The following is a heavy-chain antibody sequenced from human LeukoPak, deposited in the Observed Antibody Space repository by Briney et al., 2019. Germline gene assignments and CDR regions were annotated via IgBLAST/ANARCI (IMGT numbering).Heavy chain of an antibody. J-gene: IGHJ4*02. CDR3: ARAVFRPAAVDY. CDR1: GYTFTGHY. V-gene: IGHV1-2*02. D-gene: IGHD2-2*01. CDR2: INPNSGGT. Sequence: ASVKVSCKASGYTFTGHYMHWVRQAPGQGLEWRGWINPNSGGTNYAQKFQGRVTMTRDTSISTAYMELSRLRSDDTAVYYCARAVFRPAAVDYWGQGTLVTVSS.